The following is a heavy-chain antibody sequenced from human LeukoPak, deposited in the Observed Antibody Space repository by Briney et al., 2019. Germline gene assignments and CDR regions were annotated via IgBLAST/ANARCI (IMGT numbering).Heavy chain of an antibody. J-gene: IGHJ5*02. V-gene: IGHV3-30*18. Sequence: GGSLRLSCAVSGSTFSGYGMHWVRQAPGKGLEWVAVISYDGSNKYYADSVKGRFTISRDNSKNTLYLQMNSLRAEDTAVYYCAKDVSTAAGFDPWGQGTLVTVSS. CDR2: ISYDGSNK. CDR3: AKDVSTAAGFDP. D-gene: IGHD5/OR15-5a*01. CDR1: GSTFSGYG.